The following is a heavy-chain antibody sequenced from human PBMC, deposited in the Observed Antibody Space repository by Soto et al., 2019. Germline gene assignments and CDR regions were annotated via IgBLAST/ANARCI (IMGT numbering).Heavy chain of an antibody. D-gene: IGHD3-3*01. CDR1: GFTFSSYA. CDR2: ISGSGGST. Sequence: LRLSCAASGFTFSSYAMSWVRQAPGKGLEWVSVISGSGGSTYYADSVKGRFTISRDNSKNTLYLQMNSLRADDTAVFYCAKAQWEWPVTYYFDYWGQGTLVTVSS. V-gene: IGHV3-23*01. J-gene: IGHJ4*02. CDR3: AKAQWEWPVTYYFDY.